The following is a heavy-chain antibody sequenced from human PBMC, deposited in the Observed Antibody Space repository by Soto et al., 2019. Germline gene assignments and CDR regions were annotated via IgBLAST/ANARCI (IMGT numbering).Heavy chain of an antibody. CDR2: IIPILGIA. V-gene: IGHV1-69*02. J-gene: IGHJ4*02. CDR1: GGTFSSYT. CDR3: ARGVPGGFSLFDY. Sequence: SVKVSCEASGGTFSSYTLSWVRQAPGQGLEWMGRIIPILGIANYAQKFQGRVTITADKSTSTAYMELSSLRSEDTAVYYCARGVPGGFSLFDYWGQGTLVTVSS. D-gene: IGHD3-16*01.